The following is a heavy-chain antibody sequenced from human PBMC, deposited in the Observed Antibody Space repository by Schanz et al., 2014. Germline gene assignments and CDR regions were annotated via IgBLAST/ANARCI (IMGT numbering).Heavy chain of an antibody. CDR2: IKKDGSEK. J-gene: IGHJ4*02. D-gene: IGHD1-26*01. V-gene: IGHV3-7*01. Sequence: VHLLESGGGLVQPGGSLRLSCAASGFTFSGFWMTWVRQAPGKGLEWVANIKKDGSEKYYADSVKGRFTISRDNSKNTLFLQMNSLRAEDTAVYYCARDHTTESYYSAGPPIDYWGQGTLLTVSS. CDR3: ARDHTTESYYSAGPPIDY. CDR1: GFTFSGFW.